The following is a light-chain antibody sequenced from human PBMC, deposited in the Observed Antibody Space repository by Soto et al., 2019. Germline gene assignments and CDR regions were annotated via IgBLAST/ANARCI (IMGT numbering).Light chain of an antibody. CDR1: NSNIRSNT. CDR2: TDN. J-gene: IGLJ1*01. Sequence: QSVLTQPPSASGTPGQRVTISCSGSNSNIRSNTVHWYQQLPGTAPKLLIHTDNKRPSGVPDRFSGSKSGTSASLAISGLQSEDEAEYYCASWDDSLNGYVFATGTKVTV. CDR3: ASWDDSLNGYV. V-gene: IGLV1-44*01.